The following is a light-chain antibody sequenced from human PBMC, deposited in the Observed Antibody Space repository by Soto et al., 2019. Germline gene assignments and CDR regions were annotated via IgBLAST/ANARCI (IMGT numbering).Light chain of an antibody. CDR3: MQALQTPRT. CDR2: MGS. J-gene: IGKJ1*01. Sequence: ASISCRTSQRLLHKNGNNYFNWYLQKPGQSPQVLIYMGSKRASGVPDRFIGSGSGKYFTLKISRVEAEDDGVYYCMQALQTPRTVGQGTKVDIK. V-gene: IGKV2-28*01. CDR1: QRLLHKNGNNY.